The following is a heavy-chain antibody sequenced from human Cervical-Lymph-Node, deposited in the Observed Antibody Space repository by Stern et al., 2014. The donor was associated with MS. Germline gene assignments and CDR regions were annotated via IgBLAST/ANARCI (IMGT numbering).Heavy chain of an antibody. CDR1: GYTFTSYT. V-gene: IGHV1-3*04. J-gene: IGHJ2*01. Sequence: VQLVESGTQVKEPGASLKVSCKASGYTFTSYTIHWVRQAPGQGLEWVGWIHTGNGNTDYSQKFQGRVTIARDTSASTAYVELSSLRSEDTAVYFCARAHFVNGVCNTGWYFDLWGRGTLVTVSS. D-gene: IGHD2-8*01. CDR3: ARAHFVNGVCNTGWYFDL. CDR2: IHTGNGNT.